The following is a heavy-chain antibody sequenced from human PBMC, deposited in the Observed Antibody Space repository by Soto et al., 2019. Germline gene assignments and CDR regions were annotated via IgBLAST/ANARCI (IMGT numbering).Heavy chain of an antibody. V-gene: IGHV1-18*04. CDR3: ARNSRGYSYGYFDY. D-gene: IGHD5-18*01. CDR1: GYTLTGDV. CDR2: ISAYNGNT. Sequence: VSLKVSCKTSGYTLTGDVVGGGIKTTGQGLEWMGWISAYNGNTNYAQKLQGRVTMTTDTSTSTAYMELRSLRSDDTAVYYCARNSRGYSYGYFDYWGQGTLVTVSS. J-gene: IGHJ4*02.